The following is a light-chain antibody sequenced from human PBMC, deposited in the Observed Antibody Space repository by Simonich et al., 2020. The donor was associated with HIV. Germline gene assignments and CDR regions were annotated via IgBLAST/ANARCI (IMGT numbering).Light chain of an antibody. CDR3: QQRNNWPLFT. Sequence: EIVMTQSPATLSVSPGERATLSCRASQRVYLNLAWYQQKPGQAPRLLIYGASTRATGIPARFSGSGSGTEFTLTISSLQSEDFAVYYCQQRNNWPLFTFGPGTKVDIK. J-gene: IGKJ3*01. CDR1: QRVYLN. CDR2: GAS. V-gene: IGKV3-15*01.